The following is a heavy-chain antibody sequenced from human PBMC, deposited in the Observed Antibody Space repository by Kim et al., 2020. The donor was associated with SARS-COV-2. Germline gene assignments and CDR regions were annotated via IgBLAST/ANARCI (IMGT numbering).Heavy chain of an antibody. CDR1: GFTFSTHA. D-gene: IGHD4-17*01. V-gene: IGHV3-30*03. CDR2: ISYDGSRI. CDR3: ARENYGGNLRLDD. Sequence: PGGSLRLSCAASGFTFSTHAMHWVRQAPGKGLEWVTFISYDGSRISYGDSVKGRFTISRDNSKDTLSLQMDSLRPEDTAIYYCARENYGGNLRLDDWGQGAVVTVSS. J-gene: IGHJ4*02.